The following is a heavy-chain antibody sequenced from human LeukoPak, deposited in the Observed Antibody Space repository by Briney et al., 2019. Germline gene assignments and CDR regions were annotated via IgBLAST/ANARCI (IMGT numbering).Heavy chain of an antibody. CDR1: GYTFTTYA. D-gene: IGHD2-2*01. V-gene: IGHV1-69*06. CDR2: IIPIFGTA. CDR3: ARGPWGYCSSTSCYDLDYYYYYYMDV. J-gene: IGHJ6*03. Sequence: SVKVSCKASGYTFTTYAISWVRQAPGQGLEWMGGIIPIFGTANYAQKFQGRVTITADKSTSTAYMELSSLRSEDTAVYYCARGPWGYCSSTSCYDLDYYYYYYMDVWGKGTTVTVSS.